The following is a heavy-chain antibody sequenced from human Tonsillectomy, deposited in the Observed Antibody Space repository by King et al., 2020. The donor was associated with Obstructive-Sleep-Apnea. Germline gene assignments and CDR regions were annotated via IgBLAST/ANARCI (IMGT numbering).Heavy chain of an antibody. CDR2: IIPIFGTA. V-gene: IGHV1-69*01. CDR3: ARDATPPYCSSTSCYRDYYYYGMDV. CDR1: GGTFSSYA. J-gene: IGHJ6*02. Sequence: QLVQSGAEVKKPGSSVKVSCKASGGTFSSYAISWVRQAPGQGLEWMGGIIPIFGTANYAQKFQGRVTITADESTSTAYMELSGLRSEDQAVYYCARDATPPYCSSTSCYRDYYYYGMDVWGQGTTVTVAS. D-gene: IGHD2-2*01.